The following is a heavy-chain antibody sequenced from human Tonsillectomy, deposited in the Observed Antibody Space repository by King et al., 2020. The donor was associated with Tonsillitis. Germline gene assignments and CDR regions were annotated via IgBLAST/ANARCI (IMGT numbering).Heavy chain of an antibody. Sequence: VQLVESGGGVVQPGRSLRLSCAASGFTFSSYGMHWVRQAPGKGLEWGAVIWYDGSNKYYADSVRGRFTISRDNSKNTLYLQMNSLKAEDTAVYYCAGDSHDFWSGYFNYYYGMDVWGQGTTVTVSS. CDR2: IWYDGSNK. CDR3: AGDSHDFWSGYFNYYYGMDV. D-gene: IGHD3-3*01. CDR1: GFTFSSYG. J-gene: IGHJ6*02. V-gene: IGHV3-33*01.